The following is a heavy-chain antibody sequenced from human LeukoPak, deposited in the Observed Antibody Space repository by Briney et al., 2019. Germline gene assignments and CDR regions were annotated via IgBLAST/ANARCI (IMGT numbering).Heavy chain of an antibody. Sequence: PSEPLSLTCTVSGGSISSHYWSWLRQPPGKGLEGSGYIYYSGSTNYNPSLKSRVTISVDTSKNQFSLKLSSVTAADTAVYYCARVWFGESHSYYYYYYMDVWGKGTTVTIAS. CDR3: ARVWFGESHSYYYYYYMDV. D-gene: IGHD3-10*01. J-gene: IGHJ6*03. V-gene: IGHV4-59*11. CDR1: GGSISSHY. CDR2: IYYSGST.